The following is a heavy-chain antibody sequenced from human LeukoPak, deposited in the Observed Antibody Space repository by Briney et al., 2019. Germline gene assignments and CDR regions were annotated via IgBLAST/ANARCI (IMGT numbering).Heavy chain of an antibody. CDR1: GFTLSTYA. CDR2: IWSDSTNK. CDR3: ARDRLTTVTTFHFDY. V-gene: IGHV3-33*01. D-gene: IGHD4-17*01. J-gene: IGHJ4*02. Sequence: GGSLRLSCAASGFTLSTYAMHWVRQAPGKGLEWVAVIWSDSTNKYYADSVRGRFTISRDNSKSTLYLQMSSLRAEDTAMYYCARDRLTTVTTFHFDYWGQGTLVTVSS.